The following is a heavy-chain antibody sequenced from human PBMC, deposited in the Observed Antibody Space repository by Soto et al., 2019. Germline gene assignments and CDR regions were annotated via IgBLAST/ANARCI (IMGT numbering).Heavy chain of an antibody. V-gene: IGHV1-18*01. D-gene: IGHD2-15*01. CDR3: VVAAQPYYLDY. Sequence: QVQLVQSGAEVKKPGASVKVSCKASGYTFTSYGISWVRQAPGQGLEWMGWISAYNGNTNYAQKRQGRGTMTTDTSTRTAYMELRSLRSDDTAVYYCVVAAQPYYLDYWGQGTLVTVSS. CDR1: GYTFTSYG. J-gene: IGHJ4*02. CDR2: ISAYNGNT.